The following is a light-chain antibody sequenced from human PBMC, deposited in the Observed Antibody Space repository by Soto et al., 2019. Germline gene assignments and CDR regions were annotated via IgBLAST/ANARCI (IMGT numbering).Light chain of an antibody. CDR2: KAS. Sequence: DLEMTQSPSTLSASVGDRVTITCRASQSVSSWLAWYQQKPGKAPRLLIYKASTLETGVPSRFSGSGSGTDFALSISSLQPDDFATYYCQPYSDELPNTFGQGTKLEIK. CDR3: QPYSDELPNT. V-gene: IGKV1-5*03. CDR1: QSVSSW. J-gene: IGKJ2*01.